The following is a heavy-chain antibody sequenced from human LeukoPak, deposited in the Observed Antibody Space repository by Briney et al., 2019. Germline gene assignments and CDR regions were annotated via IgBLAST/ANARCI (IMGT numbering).Heavy chain of an antibody. J-gene: IGHJ3*02. CDR3: ARDATVGATPLDAFDI. Sequence: GGSLRLSCAASGFTFSSYWMSWVRQAPGKGLEWVANIKQDGSEKYYVDSVKGRFTISRDNAKNSLYLQMNSLRAEDTAVYYCARDATVGATPLDAFDIWGQGTMVTVSS. D-gene: IGHD1-26*01. V-gene: IGHV3-7*01. CDR1: GFTFSSYW. CDR2: IKQDGSEK.